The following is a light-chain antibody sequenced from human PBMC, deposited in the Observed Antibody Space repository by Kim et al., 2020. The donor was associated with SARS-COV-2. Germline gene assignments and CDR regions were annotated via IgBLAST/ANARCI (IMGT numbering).Light chain of an antibody. CDR1: QSVSSY. CDR2: DAS. V-gene: IGKV3-11*01. CDR3: QQRSNWPT. J-gene: IGKJ4*01. Sequence: SVSPGERATLSCRASQSVSSYLAWYQQKPGQAPRLLIYDASNRATGIPARFSGSWSGTDFTLTISSLEPEDFAVYYCQQRSNWPTFGGGTKVEIK.